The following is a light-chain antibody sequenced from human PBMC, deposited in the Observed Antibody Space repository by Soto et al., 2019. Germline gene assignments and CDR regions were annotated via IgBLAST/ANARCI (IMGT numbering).Light chain of an antibody. Sequence: AIRMTQSPSSFSASTGDRVTITCRASQGISSYLAWYQQKPGKAPKLLIYAASTLQSGVPSRFSGGGSGTDFTLTISSLQPEDVATYYCQHYNSYSEAFGQGTKVDIK. CDR3: QHYNSYSEA. CDR2: AAS. V-gene: IGKV1-8*01. CDR1: QGISSY. J-gene: IGKJ1*01.